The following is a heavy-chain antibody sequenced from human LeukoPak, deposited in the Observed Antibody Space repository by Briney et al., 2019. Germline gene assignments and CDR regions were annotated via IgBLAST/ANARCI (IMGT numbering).Heavy chain of an antibody. Sequence: PGGSLRLSCAVSGFTVSYNYMSWVRQAPGKGLEWVSIIYSSGTTYYADSVKGRFTISRDNSKNTLYLQMNSLLAEDTAVYYCARDRAPFDYWGQGTLVTVSS. CDR1: GFTVSYNY. CDR3: ARDRAPFDY. CDR2: IYSSGTT. J-gene: IGHJ4*02. V-gene: IGHV3-53*01.